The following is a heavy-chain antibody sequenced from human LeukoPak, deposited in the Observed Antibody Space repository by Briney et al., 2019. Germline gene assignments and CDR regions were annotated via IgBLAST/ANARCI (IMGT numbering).Heavy chain of an antibody. Sequence: ASVKVSCKASGYTFTSYGISWVRQAPGQGLEWMGWISAYNGNTNYAQKLQGRVTMTTDTSTSTAYMELRGLRSGDTAVYYCARDRVAGTSYYYYYYMDVWGKGTTVTVSS. D-gene: IGHD6-19*01. CDR1: GYTFTSYG. CDR3: ARDRVAGTSYYYYYYMDV. V-gene: IGHV1-18*01. CDR2: ISAYNGNT. J-gene: IGHJ6*03.